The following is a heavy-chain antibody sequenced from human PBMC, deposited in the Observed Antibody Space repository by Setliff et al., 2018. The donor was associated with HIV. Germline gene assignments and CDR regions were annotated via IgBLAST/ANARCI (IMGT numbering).Heavy chain of an antibody. CDR2: MNPNSGST. J-gene: IGHJ5*02. CDR1: GYTFSSYD. Sequence: ASVKVSCKASGYTFSSYDINWVRQATGQGLEWMGWMNPNSGSTGSAQKFQGRVTMTRNTSISTAYMELSSLRSEDTAVYYCARGRGYDYVWGSYRLNWFDPWGQGTLVTVSS. V-gene: IGHV1-8*02. D-gene: IGHD3-16*02. CDR3: ARGRGYDYVWGSYRLNWFDP.